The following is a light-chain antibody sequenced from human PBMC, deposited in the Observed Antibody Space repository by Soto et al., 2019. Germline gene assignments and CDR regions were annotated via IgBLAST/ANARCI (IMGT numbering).Light chain of an antibody. CDR2: DAS. CDR3: QRYDNLPPFT. CDR1: QDITNY. Sequence: DIQMTQSPSSLSASVGDRVTITCQARQDITNYLNWYQQKPGKAPKLRMYDASNLETGGPSKFRGSGSGTDFTFASSSLHPEDIATYYCQRYDNLPPFTFGPGTKVDIK. J-gene: IGKJ3*01. V-gene: IGKV1-33*01.